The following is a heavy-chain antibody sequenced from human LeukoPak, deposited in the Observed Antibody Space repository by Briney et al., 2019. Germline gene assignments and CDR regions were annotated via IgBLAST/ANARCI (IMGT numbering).Heavy chain of an antibody. J-gene: IGHJ6*03. CDR2: ISYDESNK. D-gene: IGHD4/OR15-4a*01. V-gene: IGHV3-30-3*01. CDR3: ARQANYRSYYYYMDV. Sequence: PGGSLRLSCEVSGFTFSSYAMHWVRQAPGKGLEWVAVISYDESNKSNADSVKGRFTISRDNAKNSLYLQMNSLRAEDTAVYYCARQANYRSYYYYMDVWGKGTTVTISS. CDR1: GFTFSSYA.